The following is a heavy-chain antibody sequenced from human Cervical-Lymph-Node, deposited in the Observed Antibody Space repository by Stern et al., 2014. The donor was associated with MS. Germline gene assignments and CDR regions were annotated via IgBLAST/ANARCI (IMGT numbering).Heavy chain of an antibody. V-gene: IGHV4-59*01. CDR1: GGSISSYY. CDR2: LYYSGST. Sequence: QVQLVESGPGLVKPSETLSLTCTVSGGSISSYYWSWIRQPPGKGLEWIGYLYYSGSTNYNPSLKSRVTISVDTSKNQFSLKLSSVTAADTAVYYCARERAFDIWGQGTMVTVSS. CDR3: ARERAFDI. J-gene: IGHJ3*02.